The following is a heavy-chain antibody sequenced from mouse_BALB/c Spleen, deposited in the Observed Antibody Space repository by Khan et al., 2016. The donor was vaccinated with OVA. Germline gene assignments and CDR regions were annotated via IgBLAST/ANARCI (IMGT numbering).Heavy chain of an antibody. V-gene: IGHV1-7*01. J-gene: IGHJ3*01. CDR2: INPSTDYT. CDR1: GYTFANYW. D-gene: IGHD1-1*01. CDR3: VNLGSSSAWFTY. Sequence: QVQLKESGAELAKPGASVKMSCKASGYTFANYWMHWVKQRPGQGLEWIGYINPSTDYTEYNQKFKDKATLTADKSSSTAYMQLTSLTSEDSALYYCVNLGSSSAWFTYWGQGTLVTVSA.